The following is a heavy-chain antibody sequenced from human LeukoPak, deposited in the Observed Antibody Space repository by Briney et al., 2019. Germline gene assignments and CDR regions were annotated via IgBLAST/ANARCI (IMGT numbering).Heavy chain of an antibody. CDR2: ISVGGDNT. Sequence: PGGSLRLSCAASGFTFSRYAMNWVRQAPEKGLECVSYISVGGDNTFYADSLKGRFTVSRDNAKNSLFMQVDSVRAEDTAVYNFARSFSTRVSCSQGHYSYVMVAWGHRTPVTVSS. D-gene: IGHD2-15*01. CDR1: GFTFSRYA. J-gene: IGHJ6*01. V-gene: IGHV3-21*01. CDR3: ARSFSTRVSCSQGHYSYVMVA.